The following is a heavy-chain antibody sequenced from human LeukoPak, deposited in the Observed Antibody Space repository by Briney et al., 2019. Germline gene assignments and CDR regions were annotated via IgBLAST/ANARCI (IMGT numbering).Heavy chain of an antibody. D-gene: IGHD6-19*01. CDR1: GGSFSGYY. Sequence: SETLSLTCAVYGGSFSGYYWSWIRQPPGKGLEWIGYISNSGTTNYNPSLKSRVTISVDTSKNEFSLKLTSVTAADTAVYYCARVNSNGYEYYYGMDVWGQGTTVTVSS. CDR3: ARVNSNGYEYYYGMDV. V-gene: IGHV4-59*01. J-gene: IGHJ6*02. CDR2: ISNSGTT.